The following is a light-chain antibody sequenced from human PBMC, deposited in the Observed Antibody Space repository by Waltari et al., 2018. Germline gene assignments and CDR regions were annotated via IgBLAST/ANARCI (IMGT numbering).Light chain of an antibody. CDR3: CSYAGSSTFPYV. V-gene: IGLV2-23*03. J-gene: IGLJ1*01. CDR2: EGN. CDR1: SSDVRSYNL. Sequence: QSALTQPASVSGSPGQSITISCTGTSSDVRSYNLVSLYQQHPGKAPKLMIYEGNNRPSGVSNRFSGSKSGNTASLTISGLQAEDEADYYCCSYAGSSTFPYVFGTGTKVTVL.